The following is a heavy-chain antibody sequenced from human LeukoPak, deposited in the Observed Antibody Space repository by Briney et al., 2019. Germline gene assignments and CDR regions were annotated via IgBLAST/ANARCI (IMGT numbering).Heavy chain of an antibody. D-gene: IGHD1-1*01. V-gene: IGHV3-20*04. Sequence: GWSMRLSCAAAGFIFGDDGMSWVRQAPGKRLWLVSGINRNGGSTGHADSVKGRVTISRDNDKNSLYLQMNSLRGEDTAVYYCVRPPTGNVNFEFWGQGTLVTVSS. J-gene: IGHJ4*02. CDR3: VRPPTGNVNFEF. CDR1: GFIFGDDG. CDR2: INRNGGST.